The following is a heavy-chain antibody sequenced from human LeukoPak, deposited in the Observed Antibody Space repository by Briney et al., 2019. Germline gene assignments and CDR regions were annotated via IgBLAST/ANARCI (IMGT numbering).Heavy chain of an antibody. V-gene: IGHV3-30*09. Sequence: PGGSLRLSCAASGFTFSNYVVHWVCRAPGKGLEWVGVISFDGSNEYYANSVKGRFAISRDNSKNTLYRQMNSLRAEDTAVYYCTLFNHWGQGALVTVSS. CDR3: TLFNH. CDR1: GFTFSNYV. CDR2: ISFDGSNE. J-gene: IGHJ5*02.